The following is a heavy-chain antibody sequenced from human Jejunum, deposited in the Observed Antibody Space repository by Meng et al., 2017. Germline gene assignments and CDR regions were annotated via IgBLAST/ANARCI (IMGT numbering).Heavy chain of an antibody. D-gene: IGHD1-14*01. CDR3: TTNRAMDV. CDR1: GFTFSNCW. CDR2: INQDGSEK. Sequence: GESLKISCAASGFTFSNCWMSWVRQAPGKGLEWVAYINQDGSEKKYVDSVEGRFSISRDNAKNSLYLQMNSLRAEDTAVYYCTTNRAMDVWGQGTTVTVSS. V-gene: IGHV3-7*01. J-gene: IGHJ6*02.